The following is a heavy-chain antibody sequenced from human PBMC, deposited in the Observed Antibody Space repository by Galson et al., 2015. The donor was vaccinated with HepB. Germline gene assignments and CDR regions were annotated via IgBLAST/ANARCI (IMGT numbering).Heavy chain of an antibody. V-gene: IGHV3-30*12. J-gene: IGHJ6*02. CDR1: GFTFSSYG. Sequence: GFTFSSYGMHWVRQAPGKGLEWVAVIYYDGSKKYYADSVKGRFTISRDNSKNTLYLQMNSLRVEDTAVYYCARDNSPLGYYYGMDVWGQGTTVSVSS. CDR2: IYYDGSKK. D-gene: IGHD3-22*01. CDR3: ARDNSPLGYYYGMDV.